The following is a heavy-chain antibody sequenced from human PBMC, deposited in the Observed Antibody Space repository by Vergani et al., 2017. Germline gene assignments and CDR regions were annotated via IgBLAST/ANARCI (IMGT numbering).Heavy chain of an antibody. J-gene: IGHJ4*02. Sequence: QVQLVESGGGVVQPGTSLRLSCVVSGFALNRHAMHWVRQAPGKGLEWVGVISYDGTEKKYADSVNGRFTISRDNSKKMMSLQMNSLRVEDTAVYYCARGGKGIIMVVPSTHLWGQGTQVSVS. CDR2: ISYDGTEK. D-gene: IGHD2-15*01. V-gene: IGHV3-30-3*01. CDR3: ARGGKGIIMVVPSTHL. CDR1: GFALNRHA.